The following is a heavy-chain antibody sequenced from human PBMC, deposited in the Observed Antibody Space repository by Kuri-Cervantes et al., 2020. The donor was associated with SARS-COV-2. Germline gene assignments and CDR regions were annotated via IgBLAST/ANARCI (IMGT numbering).Heavy chain of an antibody. CDR1: GYTFTTYG. D-gene: IGHD3-3*01. CDR3: ARVGYDFWSGPNWFDP. Sequence: VKVSCKASGYTFTTYGISWVRQATGQGLEWMGWMNPNSGNTGYAQKFQGRVTITRNTSISTAYMELSSLRSEDTAVYYCARVGYDFWSGPNWFDPWGQGTLVTVSS. J-gene: IGHJ5*02. CDR2: MNPNSGNT. V-gene: IGHV1-8*03.